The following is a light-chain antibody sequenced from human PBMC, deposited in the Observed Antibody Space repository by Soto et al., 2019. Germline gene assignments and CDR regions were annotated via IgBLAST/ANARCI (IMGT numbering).Light chain of an antibody. J-gene: IGKJ1*01. CDR3: MQALRIPWT. CDR1: QSLLNSNGNNC. CDR2: LGS. Sequence: DIVMTQFPLSLPVTPGEPDSISCTSSQSLLNSNGNNCLDWYLQKPGQSPQLLIHLGSKRASGVPHRFRASGSGTSFTLKISRVEAEDVGVYYRMQALRIPWTFGQGTKVEIK. V-gene: IGKV2-28*01.